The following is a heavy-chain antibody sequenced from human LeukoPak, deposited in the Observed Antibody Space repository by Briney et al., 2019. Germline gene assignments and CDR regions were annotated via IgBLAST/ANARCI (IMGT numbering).Heavy chain of an antibody. J-gene: IGHJ4*02. CDR1: GFTFDDYA. D-gene: IGHD6-19*01. Sequence: PGRSLRLSCAASGFTFDDYAMHWVRQAPGKGLEWVSGISWNSGSIGYADSVKGRFTISRDNAKNSLYLQMNSLRAEDTALYYCAKDSRMAVAGTFDYWGQGTLVAVSS. CDR3: AKDSRMAVAGTFDY. V-gene: IGHV3-9*01. CDR2: ISWNSGSI.